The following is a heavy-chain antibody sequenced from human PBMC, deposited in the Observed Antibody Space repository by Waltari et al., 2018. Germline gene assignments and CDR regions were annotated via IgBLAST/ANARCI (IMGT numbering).Heavy chain of an antibody. CDR1: GIIARSHY. V-gene: IGHV3-53*01. D-gene: IGHD4-17*01. CDR2: IYSGGST. J-gene: IGHJ3*02. Sequence: EVQRVASGGGLIKPVGSLSISCAASGIIARSHYMSWFAQAPGKGVEWVSFIYSGGSTHYVDSVKGRFTISRDSSKTTLYLQMNSLRAEDTAVYYCARTIYGVLDAFDIWGQGTMVTVSS. CDR3: ARTIYGVLDAFDI.